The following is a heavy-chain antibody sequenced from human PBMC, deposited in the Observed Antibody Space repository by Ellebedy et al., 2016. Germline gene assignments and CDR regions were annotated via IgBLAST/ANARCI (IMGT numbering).Heavy chain of an antibody. CDR1: GLTLSDYW. Sequence: GESLKISXAASGLTLSDYWMHWVRQAPGKGLVWVSRITSDGSITIYADSVKGRFTISRDNARNSLYLQMSSLRVEDTALYYCTTDVVRAALAWGQGTLVTVSS. CDR2: ITSDGSIT. V-gene: IGHV3-74*01. D-gene: IGHD2-2*01. CDR3: TTDVVRAALA. J-gene: IGHJ5*02.